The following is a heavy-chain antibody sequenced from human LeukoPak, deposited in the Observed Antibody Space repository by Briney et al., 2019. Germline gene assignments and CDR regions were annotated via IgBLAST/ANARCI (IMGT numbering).Heavy chain of an antibody. CDR2: SNAGNGNT. J-gene: IGHJ4*02. CDR1: GYTFTRYA. D-gene: IGHD3-3*01. Sequence: ASVKVSCKASGYTFTRYAVHWVRQAPGLRLELMGWSNAGNGNTKYSQKFQGRVTITRDTSISTAYMELSRLRSDDTAVYYCARVRDRRLSTITIFGYWGQGTLVTVSS. V-gene: IGHV1-3*01. CDR3: ARVRDRRLSTITIFGY.